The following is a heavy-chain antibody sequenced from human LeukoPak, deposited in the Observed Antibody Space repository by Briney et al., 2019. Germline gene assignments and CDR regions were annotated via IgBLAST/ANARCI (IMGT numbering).Heavy chain of an antibody. CDR1: GFTFSNYA. J-gene: IGHJ3*02. Sequence: PGGSLRLSCAASGFTFSNYAMSWVRQAPGKGLEWVSGISSSGDSTYSADSVKGRFTISRDNSRNTLYLQMNSLRAVDTAIYYCAKTPGPYYYDSSGYYGATFDIWGQGTMVTVSS. D-gene: IGHD3-22*01. CDR3: AKTPGPYYYDSSGYYGATFDI. V-gene: IGHV3-23*01. CDR2: ISSSGDST.